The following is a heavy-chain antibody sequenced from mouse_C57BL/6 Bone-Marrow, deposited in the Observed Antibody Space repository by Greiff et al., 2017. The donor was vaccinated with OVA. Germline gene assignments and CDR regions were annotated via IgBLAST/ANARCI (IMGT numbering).Heavy chain of an antibody. J-gene: IGHJ1*03. CDR1: GFNIKDDY. D-gene: IGHD1-1*01. Sequence: VQLQQSGAELVRPGASVKLSCTASGFNIKDDYMHWVKQRPEQGLEWIGWIDPENGDTEYASKFQGKATITADTSSNTAYLQLSSLTSEDTAVYYCAHYYVSSDVWGTVTTVTVSS. CDR3: AHYYVSSDV. V-gene: IGHV14-4*01. CDR2: IDPENGDT.